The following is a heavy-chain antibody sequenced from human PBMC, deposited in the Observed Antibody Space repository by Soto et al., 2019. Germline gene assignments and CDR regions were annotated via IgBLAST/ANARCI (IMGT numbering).Heavy chain of an antibody. Sequence: SETLSLTCTVSGGSISSSSYYWGWIRQPPGKGLEWIGSIYYSGSTYYNPSLKSRVTISVDTSKNQFSLKLSSVTAADTAVYYCARHYSSGWAPSYFDYWGQGTLGTVSS. CDR1: GGSISSSSYY. D-gene: IGHD6-19*01. CDR2: IYYSGST. J-gene: IGHJ4*02. CDR3: ARHYSSGWAPSYFDY. V-gene: IGHV4-39*01.